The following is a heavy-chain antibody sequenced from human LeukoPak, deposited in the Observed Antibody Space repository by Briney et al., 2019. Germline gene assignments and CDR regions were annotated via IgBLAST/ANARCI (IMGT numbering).Heavy chain of an antibody. Sequence: SVKVSCKASGGTFSSYAISWVRQAPGQGLEWKGGIIPIFGTANYAQKFQGRVTITTDESTSTAYMELSSLRSEDTAVYYCARSGRFLESYYFDYWGQGTLVTVSS. V-gene: IGHV1-69*05. J-gene: IGHJ4*02. CDR2: IIPIFGTA. CDR3: ARSGRFLESYYFDY. D-gene: IGHD3-3*01. CDR1: GGTFSSYA.